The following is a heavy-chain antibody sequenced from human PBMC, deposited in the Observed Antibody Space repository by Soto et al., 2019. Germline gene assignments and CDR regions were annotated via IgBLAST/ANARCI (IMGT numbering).Heavy chain of an antibody. Sequence: GGSLRLSCAASGFTFSSYSMNWVRQAPGKGLEWVSSISSSSSYIYYADSVKGRFTISRDNAKNSLYLRMNSLRAEDTAVYYCARDLYSSSARYFDYWGQGTLVTVSS. CDR2: ISSSSSYI. CDR3: ARDLYSSSARYFDY. D-gene: IGHD6-6*01. V-gene: IGHV3-21*01. CDR1: GFTFSSYS. J-gene: IGHJ4*02.